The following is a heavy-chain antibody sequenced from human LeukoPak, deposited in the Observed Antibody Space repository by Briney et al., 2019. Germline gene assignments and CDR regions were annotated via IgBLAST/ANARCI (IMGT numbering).Heavy chain of an antibody. J-gene: IGHJ6*03. CDR2: IYYSGST. CDR1: GGSISSHY. D-gene: IGHD3-10*01. Sequence: SETLSLTCTVSGGSISSHYWSWIRQPPGKGLEWIGYIYYSGSTDYNPSLKSRVTISVDTSKNQFSLKLSSVTAADTAVYCCARGSGYMDVWGKGTTVTVSS. V-gene: IGHV4-59*11. CDR3: ARGSGYMDV.